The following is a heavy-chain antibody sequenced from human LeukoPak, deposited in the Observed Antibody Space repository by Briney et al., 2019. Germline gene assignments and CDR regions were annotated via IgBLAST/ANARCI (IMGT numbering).Heavy chain of an antibody. CDR2: INHSGST. J-gene: IGHJ2*01. CDR1: GGSFSGYY. Sequence: PSETLSLTCAVYGGSFSGYYWSWIRQPPGRGLEWIGKINHSGSTNYNPSLKSRVTISVDTSKNQFSLKLSSVTAADTAVYYCARGREAARPPGDWYFDLWGRGTLVTVSS. CDR3: ARGREAARPPGDWYFDL. V-gene: IGHV4-34*01. D-gene: IGHD6-6*01.